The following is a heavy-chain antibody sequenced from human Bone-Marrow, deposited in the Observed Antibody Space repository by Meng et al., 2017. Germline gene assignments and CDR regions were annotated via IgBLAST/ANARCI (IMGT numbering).Heavy chain of an antibody. CDR1: GFTFSNSW. D-gene: IGHD1-26*01. CDR3: AREGRWEDIAGFQF. J-gene: IGHJ1*01. CDR2: INQQGSEI. V-gene: IGHV3-7*01. Sequence: GESLKISCVASGFTFSNSWMTWVRQAPGKGLEWVANINQQGSEIHYVDSVKGRFTISRDNAKNSLYLQMNSLRVEDTAVYFCAREGRWEDIAGFQFWGQGTAVTVSS.